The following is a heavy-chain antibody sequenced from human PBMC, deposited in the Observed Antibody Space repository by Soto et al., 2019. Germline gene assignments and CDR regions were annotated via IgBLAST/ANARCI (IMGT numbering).Heavy chain of an antibody. CDR3: ATSGGACYPPRGCMDV. CDR2: ISSSISYT. CDR1: GFTFSDYY. J-gene: IGHJ6*02. V-gene: IGHV3-11*03. D-gene: IGHD2-21*02. Sequence: GGSLRLSCVVPGFTFSDYYMSWIRQAPGKGLEWVSYISSSISYTNYADSVKGRFTISRDNAKNSLYLQMNSLRAEDTAVYYCATSGGACYPPRGCMDVWGQGTTVTVSS.